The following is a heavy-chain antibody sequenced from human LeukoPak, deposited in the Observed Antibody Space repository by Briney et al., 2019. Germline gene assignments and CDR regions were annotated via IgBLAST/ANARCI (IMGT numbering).Heavy chain of an antibody. CDR1: GRSFRGYY. Sequence: SETLFLTCAVIGRSFRGYYWSWIRQPQRNGLEWIGVINYSGNTNYNPSLKRRVTISLDTPKNHFSPMVSPVTAADPDVFYCARALRDGYNYGMRYFDYWGQGTLVTVSS. CDR2: INYSGNT. J-gene: IGHJ4*02. V-gene: IGHV4-34*01. CDR3: ARALRDGYNYGMRYFDY. D-gene: IGHD5-24*01.